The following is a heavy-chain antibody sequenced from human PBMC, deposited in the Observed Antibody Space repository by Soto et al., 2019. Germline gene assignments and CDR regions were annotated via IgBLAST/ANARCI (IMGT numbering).Heavy chain of an antibody. D-gene: IGHD2-15*01. Sequence: QVQLVQSGAEVKKPGASVKVSCKVSGYTLTELSMHWVRQAPGKGLEWMGGFDPEDGETIYAQKVQGRVTMTEDTSTDTAYMELSSLRSEDTAVYYCATLFYCSGGSCLLPHYYFDYWGQGTLVTVSS. V-gene: IGHV1-24*01. CDR1: GYTLTELS. CDR3: ATLFYCSGGSCLLPHYYFDY. CDR2: FDPEDGET. J-gene: IGHJ4*02.